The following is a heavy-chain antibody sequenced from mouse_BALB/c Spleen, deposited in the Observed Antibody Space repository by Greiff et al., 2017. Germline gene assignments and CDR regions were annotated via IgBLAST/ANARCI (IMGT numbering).Heavy chain of an antibody. CDR1: GDSITSGY. CDR3: ATIYYDYDDGDWYFDV. J-gene: IGHJ1*01. CDR2: ISYSGST. D-gene: IGHD2-4*01. Sequence: EVQGVESGPSLVKPSQTLSLTCSVTGDSITSGYWNWIRKFPGNKLEYMGYISYSGSTYYNPSLKSRISITRDTSKNQYYLQLNSVTTEDTATYYCATIYYDYDDGDWYFDVWGAGTTVTVSS. V-gene: IGHV3-8*02.